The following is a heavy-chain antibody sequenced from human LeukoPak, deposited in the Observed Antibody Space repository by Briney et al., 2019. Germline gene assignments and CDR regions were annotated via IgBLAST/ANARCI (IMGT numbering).Heavy chain of an antibody. CDR1: GYTFTGYY. CDR2: INPNSGGT. J-gene: IGHJ3*02. CDR3: AKDVYYVSGSYGVSDAFDI. Sequence: ASVKVSCKASGYTFTGYYMHWVRQAPGQGLEWMGWINPNSGGTNYAQKFQGRVTMTRDTSISTAYMELSRLRAEDTALYYCAKDVYYVSGSYGVSDAFDIWGQGTMVTISS. D-gene: IGHD3-10*01. V-gene: IGHV1-2*02.